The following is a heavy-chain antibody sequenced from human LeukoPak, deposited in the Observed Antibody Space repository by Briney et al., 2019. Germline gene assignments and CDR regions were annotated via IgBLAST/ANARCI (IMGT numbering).Heavy chain of an antibody. Sequence: ASVRVSCKASGYTFTSYYMHWVRQAPGQGLEWMGIINPSGGSTSYAQKFQGRVTMTRDTSTSTVYMELSSLRSEDTAVYYCAKVIVVVVAATRGFDYWGQGTLVTVSS. CDR1: GYTFTSYY. D-gene: IGHD2-15*01. CDR2: INPSGGST. J-gene: IGHJ4*02. CDR3: AKVIVVVVAATRGFDY. V-gene: IGHV1-46*01.